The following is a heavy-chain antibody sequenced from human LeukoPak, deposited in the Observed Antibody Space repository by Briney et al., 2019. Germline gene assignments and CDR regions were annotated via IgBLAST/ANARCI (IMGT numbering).Heavy chain of an antibody. D-gene: IGHD2-2*01. J-gene: IGHJ5*02. CDR2: IRYDGSNK. Sequence: GSLRLSCAASGFTFSSYGMHWVRQAPGKGLEWVAFIRYDGSNKYYADSVKGRFTISRDNSKNTLYLQMNSLRAEDTAVYYCAKDIVVVPAARQWFDPWGQGTLVTVSS. CDR1: GFTFSSYG. V-gene: IGHV3-30*02. CDR3: AKDIVVVPAARQWFDP.